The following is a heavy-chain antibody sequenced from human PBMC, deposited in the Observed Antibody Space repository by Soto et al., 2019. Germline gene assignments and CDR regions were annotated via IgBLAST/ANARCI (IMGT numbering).Heavy chain of an antibody. Sequence: PGESLKISCMGSGYKVSTWHNFTSYWIAWVRQMPGKGLEWMGIIYPGDSDTRYNPSFQGRVTISVDKSTSTASLKWNSLQASDTAIYYCARPEIPTRSNDYDY. CDR3: ARPEIPTRSNDYDY. V-gene: IGHV5-51*01. D-gene: IGHD3-16*01. CDR1: GYKVSTWHNFTSYW. J-gene: IGHJ4*01. CDR2: IYPGDSDT.